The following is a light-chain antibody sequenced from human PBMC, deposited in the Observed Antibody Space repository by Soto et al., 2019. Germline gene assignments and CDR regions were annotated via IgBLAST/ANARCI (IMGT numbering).Light chain of an antibody. CDR1: QAIGTF. CDR2: STS. Sequence: DIQMTQSPSSLSASVGDRVTVTCRASQAIGTFLNWYQQKPGEAPNLLIFSTSSLQSGVPSRFRGSGSGTDFTLTINSLQREDFATYFCQQSFSAPYTFGQGTNLEIK. J-gene: IGKJ2*01. CDR3: QQSFSAPYT. V-gene: IGKV1-39*01.